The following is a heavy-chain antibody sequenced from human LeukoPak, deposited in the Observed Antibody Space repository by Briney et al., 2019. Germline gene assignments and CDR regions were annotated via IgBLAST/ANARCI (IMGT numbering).Heavy chain of an antibody. CDR3: ARGSVVPAAMASGYYYYGMDV. Sequence: PSETLSLTCAVYGGSFSGYYWSWIRQPPGKGLEWIGEINHGESTNYNPSLKSRVTISVDTSKNQFSLKLSSVTAADTAVYYCARGSVVPAAMASGYYYYGMDVWGQGTTVTVSS. D-gene: IGHD2-2*01. V-gene: IGHV4-34*01. CDR2: INHGEST. CDR1: GGSFSGYY. J-gene: IGHJ6*02.